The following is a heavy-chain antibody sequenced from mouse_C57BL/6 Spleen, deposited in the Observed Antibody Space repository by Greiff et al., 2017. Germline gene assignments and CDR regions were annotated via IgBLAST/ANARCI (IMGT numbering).Heavy chain of an antibody. CDR1: GYAFSSSL. J-gene: IGHJ2*01. V-gene: IGHV1-82*01. CDR3: ARSDTAQTFFDY. D-gene: IGHD3-2*02. CDR2: IYPGDGDT. Sequence: QVQLQQSGPELVKPGASVKISCKASGYAFSSSLMNWVKQRPGKGLEWIGRIYPGDGDTNYNGKFKGKATLTADKSSSTAYMQLSSLTSEDSAVYFCARSDTAQTFFDYWGQGTTLTVSS.